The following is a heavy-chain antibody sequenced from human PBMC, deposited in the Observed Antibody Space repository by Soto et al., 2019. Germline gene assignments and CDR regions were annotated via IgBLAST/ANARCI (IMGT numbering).Heavy chain of an antibody. D-gene: IGHD3-9*01. Sequence: SETLSLTCTVSGDSISSYFWSWIRQSPGKGLEWVAYIQSSGATNYNPSLKSRVSISLDTSKNQFSLKLSSVTAADTAVYYCARGADYDILTGSYYDYWGQGTLVTVSS. CDR3: ARGADYDILTGSYYDY. J-gene: IGHJ4*02. CDR1: GDSISSYF. V-gene: IGHV4-59*01. CDR2: IQSSGAT.